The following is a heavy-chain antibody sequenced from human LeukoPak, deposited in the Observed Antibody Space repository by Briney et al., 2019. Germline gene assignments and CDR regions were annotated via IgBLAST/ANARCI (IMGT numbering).Heavy chain of an antibody. V-gene: IGHV1-2*02. CDR1: GYTFIGYY. CDR3: ASRTGKYSYGMDV. CDR2: INPNSGGT. Sequence: ASVKVSCKASGYTFIGYYMHWVRQAPGQGLEWMGWINPNSGGTNYAQKFQGRVTMTRDTSISTAYMELSRLRSDDTAVYYCASRTGKYSYGMDVWGQGTTVTVSS. D-gene: IGHD1/OR15-1a*01. J-gene: IGHJ6*02.